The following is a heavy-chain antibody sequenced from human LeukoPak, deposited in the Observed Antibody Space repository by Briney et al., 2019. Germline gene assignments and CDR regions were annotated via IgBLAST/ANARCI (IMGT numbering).Heavy chain of an antibody. V-gene: IGHV3-30*04. J-gene: IGHJ4*02. CDR2: ISYDGSNK. CDR3: ARDRYSSSWYAINY. Sequence: GGSLRLSCAASGFSFSSYAMHWLRQAPGKGLEWVAVISYDGSNKYYADSVKGRFTISRDNSKNTLYLQMNSLRAEDTAVYYCARDRYSSSWYAINYWGQGTLVTVSS. CDR1: GFSFSSYA. D-gene: IGHD6-13*01.